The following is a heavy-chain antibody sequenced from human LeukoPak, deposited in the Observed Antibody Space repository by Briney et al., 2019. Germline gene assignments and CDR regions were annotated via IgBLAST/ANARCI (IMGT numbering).Heavy chain of an antibody. CDR1: GYSFTGYY. D-gene: IGHD2/OR15-2a*01. V-gene: IGHV1-2*02. CDR3: ARECSTTTCSFAFDI. Sequence: ASVKVSCKASGYSFTGYYMHWVRQAPGQGLEWMGWINPNSGGINEKFQGRVTMTRGTSISTAYMELSSLRSDDTAIYYCARECSTTTCSFAFDIWGQGTVVTVSS. J-gene: IGHJ3*02. CDR2: INPNSGGI.